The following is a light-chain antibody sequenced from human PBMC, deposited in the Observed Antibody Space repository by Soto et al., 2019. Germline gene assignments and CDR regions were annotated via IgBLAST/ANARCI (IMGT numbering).Light chain of an antibody. J-gene: IGKJ1*01. CDR1: QRIFTW. Sequence: DIEMTQSPSTLSASVGERVTITCRASQRIFTWVAWYQQKPGKAPKLLIYQASTLQSGVPSRLSGSGSGTEFTLTIISMQPDDVASYYCQQFDSYAWTFGQGTKLEI. V-gene: IGKV1-5*03. CDR2: QAS. CDR3: QQFDSYAWT.